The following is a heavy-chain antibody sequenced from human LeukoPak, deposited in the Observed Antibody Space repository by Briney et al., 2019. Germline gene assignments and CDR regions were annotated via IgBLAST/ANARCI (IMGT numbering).Heavy chain of an antibody. Sequence: SETLSLTCSVSGGSILNINYYWGWIRQPPGKGLEWIGSIYYSGSTYYNPSLKSRVTISVDTSKNQFSLKLSSVTAADTAVYYCARSPQYIAAAGGRWYFDLWGRGTLVTVSS. CDR1: GGSILNINYY. J-gene: IGHJ2*01. V-gene: IGHV4-39*07. CDR3: ARSPQYIAAAGGRWYFDL. D-gene: IGHD6-13*01. CDR2: IYYSGST.